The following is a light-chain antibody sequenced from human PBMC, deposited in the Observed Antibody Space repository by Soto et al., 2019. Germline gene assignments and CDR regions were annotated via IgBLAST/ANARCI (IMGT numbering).Light chain of an antibody. V-gene: IGLV2-14*01. J-gene: IGLJ1*01. CDR3: CSKTSSITYV. Sequence: QSALTQPASVSGSPGQSITISCTGTSSDIGGYNYVSWYQQHPGEAPKLVIYEVSNRPSGVSNRFSGSKSGNTASLTISGLQGDDEADYYCCSKTSSITYVFGSGTKLTVL. CDR1: SSDIGGYNY. CDR2: EVS.